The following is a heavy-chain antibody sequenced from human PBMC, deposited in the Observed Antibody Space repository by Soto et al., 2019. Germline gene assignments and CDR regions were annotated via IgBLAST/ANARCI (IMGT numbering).Heavy chain of an antibody. Sequence: SETLSLTCTVSGGSVSSGSYYWSWIRQPPGKGLEWIGHIYYAGSTNYNPSLKSRVTISVDTSKNQFSLRLSSVTAADTAGYYCARDYYGSGSFYGLDVWGQGTTVTVSS. CDR2: IYYAGST. CDR1: GGSVSSGSYY. J-gene: IGHJ6*02. D-gene: IGHD3-10*01. V-gene: IGHV4-61*01. CDR3: ARDYYGSGSFYGLDV.